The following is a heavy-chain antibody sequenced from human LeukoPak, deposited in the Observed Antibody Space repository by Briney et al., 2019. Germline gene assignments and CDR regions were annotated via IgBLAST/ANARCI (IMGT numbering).Heavy chain of an antibody. CDR2: ILHNSATI. CDR1: GFIFSSYS. D-gene: IGHD3-10*01. V-gene: IGHV3-48*04. CDR3: ARAYYYGSGSYPDS. J-gene: IGHJ5*01. Sequence: GGSLRLSCAASGFIFSSYSMNWVRQAPGKGLEWLSYILHNSATIYYANSVKGRFTISRDNAKNSLYLQMNSLRAEDTAVYYCARAYYYGSGSYPDSWGQGTLVTVSS.